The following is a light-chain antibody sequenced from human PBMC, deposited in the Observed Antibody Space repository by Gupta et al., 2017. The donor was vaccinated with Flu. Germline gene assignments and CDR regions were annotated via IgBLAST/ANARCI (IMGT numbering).Light chain of an antibody. Sequence: VTISCTGTSSDVGAYNRVYWYNQSPGTAPQLLIYDVYVRAPGVPVRFSGSKSGNTASLTISGLKAEDEADYYCTSYAGSGTWLLLGGGTKLTVL. CDR3: TSYAGSGTWLL. CDR2: DVY. CDR1: SSDVGAYNR. V-gene: IGLV2-18*02. J-gene: IGLJ2*01.